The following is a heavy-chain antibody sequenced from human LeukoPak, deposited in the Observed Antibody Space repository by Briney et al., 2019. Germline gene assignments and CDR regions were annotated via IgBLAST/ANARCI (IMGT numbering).Heavy chain of an antibody. J-gene: IGHJ4*02. D-gene: IGHD1-1*01. CDR2: IRYYGNDK. Sequence: GGSLRLSCAASGFTFSSYGMHWVRQAPGKGLEWVAFIRYYGNDKYYADSVKGRFTISRDNSKNTLYLQMNSLRAEDTAVYYCAKNTLSGTTLNYWGQGTLVTVSS. CDR3: AKNTLSGTTLNY. CDR1: GFTFSSYG. V-gene: IGHV3-30*02.